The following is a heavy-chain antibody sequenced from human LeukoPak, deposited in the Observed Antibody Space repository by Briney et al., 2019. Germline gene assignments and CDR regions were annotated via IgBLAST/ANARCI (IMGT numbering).Heavy chain of an antibody. CDR1: GFTFSDYY. Sequence: GGSLRLSCAASGFTFSDYYMSWIRQAPGKGLEWVSYISSSGSTIYYADSVKGRFTISRDNAKKSLYLQMNSLRADDTAVYYCARVRAAAGSPYLDYWGQGTLVTVSS. V-gene: IGHV3-11*01. CDR2: ISSSGSTI. D-gene: IGHD6-13*01. J-gene: IGHJ4*02. CDR3: ARVRAAAGSPYLDY.